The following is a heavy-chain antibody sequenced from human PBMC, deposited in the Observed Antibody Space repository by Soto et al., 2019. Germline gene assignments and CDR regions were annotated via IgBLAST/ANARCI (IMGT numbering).Heavy chain of an antibody. CDR1: GYTFTGYY. CDR3: EGGGKEGCSITSCYNSSPYNNYMYV. V-gene: IGHV1-2*04. D-gene: IGHD2-2*02. J-gene: IGHJ6*03. CDR2: INPNSGGT. Sequence: ASVKVSCKASGYTFTGYYMHWVRQAPGQGLEWMGWINPNSGGTNYAQKFQGWVTMTRDTSISTAYMELSRLRSDDTAVYYCEGGGKEGCSITSCYNSSPYNNYMYVSGKGTTVTVSS.